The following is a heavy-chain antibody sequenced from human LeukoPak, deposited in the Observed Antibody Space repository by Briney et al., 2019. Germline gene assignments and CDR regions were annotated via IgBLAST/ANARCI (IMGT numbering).Heavy chain of an antibody. CDR2: ISGSGGST. Sequence: QSGGSLRLSCAASGCTFSSYAMSWVRQAPGKGLEWVSAISGSGGSTYYADSVKGRFTISRDNSKNTLYLQMNSLRAEDTALYYCAKGRSRGYSYGFIFPWGQGTLVTVSS. CDR1: GCTFSSYA. V-gene: IGHV3-23*01. D-gene: IGHD5-18*01. CDR3: AKGRSRGYSYGFIFP. J-gene: IGHJ5*02.